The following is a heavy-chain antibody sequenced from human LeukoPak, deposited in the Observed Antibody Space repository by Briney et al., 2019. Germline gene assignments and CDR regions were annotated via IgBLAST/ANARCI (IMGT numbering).Heavy chain of an antibody. CDR1: GFTFSSYS. V-gene: IGHV3-21*01. CDR2: ISSSSSYI. J-gene: IGHJ4*02. CDR3: ARARDVTTFPPSDY. Sequence: GGSLRLSCAASGFTFSSYSMNWVRQAPGKGLEWVSSISSSSSYIYYADSVKGRFTISRDNAKNSLYLQMNSLRAEDTAVYYCARARDVTTFPPSDYWGQGTLVTVSS. D-gene: IGHD4-17*01.